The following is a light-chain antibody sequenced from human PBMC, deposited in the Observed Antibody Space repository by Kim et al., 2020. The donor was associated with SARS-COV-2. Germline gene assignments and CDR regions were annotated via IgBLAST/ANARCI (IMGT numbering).Light chain of an antibody. V-gene: IGLV2-14*03. CDR3: ASYTTSGAWV. Sequence: GQSITISCTVTTDDIGANGYVSWYQHHPGEAPKLLIFDVNKRPSGLSNRFAGSRSGNTASLTISGLQFEDECDYYCASYTTSGAWVFGGGTKVTVL. J-gene: IGLJ3*02. CDR1: TDDIGANGY. CDR2: DVN.